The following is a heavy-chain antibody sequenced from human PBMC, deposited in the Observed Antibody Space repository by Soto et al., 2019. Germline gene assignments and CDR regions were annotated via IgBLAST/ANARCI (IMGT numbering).Heavy chain of an antibody. CDR1: GGYITSGGYS. Sequence: QLQLQESGSGLVKPSQTLSLTCTVSGGYITSGGYSWTWIRQSPGKGLEWIGYTYQSGSSYYNPSLKSRVTLSVDRSTNPFSLKLTSVTAADTAGYYCARDYYGMDVWGQGTTVTVSS. CDR2: TYQSGSS. CDR3: ARDYYGMDV. J-gene: IGHJ6*02. V-gene: IGHV4-30-2*06.